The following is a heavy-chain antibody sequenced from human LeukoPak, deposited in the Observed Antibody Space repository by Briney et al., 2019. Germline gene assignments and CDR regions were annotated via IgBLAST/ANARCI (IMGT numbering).Heavy chain of an antibody. CDR3: ARAEGYIKMGD. Sequence: PSETLSLTCTVSGGSISSSSYYWGWIRQPPGKGLEWIGSIYHSGSTYYNPSLKSRVTISIDKSKNHFSLKLSSVTAADTAVYYCARAEGYIKMGDWGQGTLVTVSS. J-gene: IGHJ4*02. CDR2: IYHSGST. D-gene: IGHD6-13*01. V-gene: IGHV4-39*07. CDR1: GGSISSSSYY.